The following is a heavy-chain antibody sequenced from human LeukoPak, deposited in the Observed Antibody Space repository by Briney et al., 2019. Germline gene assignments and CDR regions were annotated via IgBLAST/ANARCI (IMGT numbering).Heavy chain of an antibody. CDR2: ISSSSSYI. CDR3: ASGSDDFWSGYYYGFYFDY. D-gene: IGHD3-3*01. J-gene: IGHJ4*02. V-gene: IGHV3-21*01. CDR1: GFTFSSYS. Sequence: PGGSLRLSCAASGFTFSSYSMNWVRQAPGKGLEWVSSISSSSSYIYYADSVKGRFTISRDNAKNSLYLQMNSLRAEDTAVYYCASGSDDFWSGYYYGFYFDYWGQGTLVTVSS.